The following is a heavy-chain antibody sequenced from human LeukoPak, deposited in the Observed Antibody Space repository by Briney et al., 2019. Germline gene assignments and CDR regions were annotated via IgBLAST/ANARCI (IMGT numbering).Heavy chain of an antibody. Sequence: PSETLSLTCAVYGGSFSGYYWSWIRQPPGKGLEWIGEINNSGSTNYNPSLKSRVTISVDTSKNQFSLKLSSVTAADTAVYYCARGYSYGYRVPNWFDPWGQGTLVTVSS. J-gene: IGHJ5*02. D-gene: IGHD5-18*01. CDR2: INNSGST. CDR3: ARGYSYGYRVPNWFDP. CDR1: GGSFSGYY. V-gene: IGHV4-34*01.